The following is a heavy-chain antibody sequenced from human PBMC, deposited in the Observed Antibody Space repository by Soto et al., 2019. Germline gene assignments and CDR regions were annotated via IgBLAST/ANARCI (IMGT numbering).Heavy chain of an antibody. J-gene: IGHJ5*02. CDR1: GGSISSGGYS. CDR2: IYHSGST. D-gene: IGHD5-18*01. CDR3: ARERRRIQLWFNHWFDP. Sequence: PSETLSLTCAVSGGSISSGGYSWSWIRQPPRKGLEWIGYIYHSGSTYYNPSLKSRVTISVDRSKNQFSLKLSSVTAADTAVYYCARERRRIQLWFNHWFDPWGQGTLVTVSS. V-gene: IGHV4-30-2*01.